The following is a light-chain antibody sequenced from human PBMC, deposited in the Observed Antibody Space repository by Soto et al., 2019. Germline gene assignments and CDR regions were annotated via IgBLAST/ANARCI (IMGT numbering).Light chain of an antibody. V-gene: IGKV1-33*01. CDR2: DAS. CDR3: QQYDNLPLT. CDR1: QDISNY. Sequence: DIQMTQSPSSLSASVGDRVTITCQASQDISNYLNWYQQKPGKAPKLLIYDASNLETGVPSRFGGSGAGTDFTFAISSLQPEDIATYSCQQYDNLPLTFGGGTKVEIK. J-gene: IGKJ4*01.